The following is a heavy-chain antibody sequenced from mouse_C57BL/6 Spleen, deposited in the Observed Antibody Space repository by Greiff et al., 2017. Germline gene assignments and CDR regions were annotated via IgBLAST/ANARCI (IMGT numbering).Heavy chain of an antibody. CDR3: ARNWGYDGFYAMDY. J-gene: IGHJ4*01. V-gene: IGHV2-9-1*01. D-gene: IGHD2-3*01. CDR2: IWTGGGT. CDR1: GFSLTSYA. Sequence: QVQLKQSGPGLVAPSQSLSITCTVSGFSLTSYAISWVRQPPGKGLEWLGVIWTGGGTNYNSALKSRLSISKDNSKSQVFLKMNSLQTDDTARYYCARNWGYDGFYAMDYWGQGTSVTVSS.